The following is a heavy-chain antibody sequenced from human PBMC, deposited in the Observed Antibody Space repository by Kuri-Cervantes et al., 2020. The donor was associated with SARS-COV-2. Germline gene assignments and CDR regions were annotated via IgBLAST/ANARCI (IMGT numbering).Heavy chain of an antibody. D-gene: IGHD1-26*01. V-gene: IGHV5-10-1*01. Sequence: KVSCKGSGYSFTSYWISWVRQMPGKGLEWMGRIDPSDSYTNYSPSFQGHVTISADKSISTAYLQWSSLKASDTAMYYCAITLAGAGATTLEDWGQGTLVTVSS. CDR3: AITLAGAGATTLED. J-gene: IGHJ4*02. CDR2: IDPSDSYT. CDR1: GYSFTSYW.